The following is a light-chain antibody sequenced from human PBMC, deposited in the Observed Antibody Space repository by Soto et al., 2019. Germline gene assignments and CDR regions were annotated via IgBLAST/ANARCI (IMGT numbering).Light chain of an antibody. CDR1: QSINRD. CDR2: GAS. CDR3: LQFYDWPPWT. V-gene: IGKV3D-15*01. Sequence: EIVMTQSPATLSVSPGESATLSCRASQSINRDLAWYEQKPGQTPRRVIYGASTWGTGVPPRFTGSGSGTEFTLTISNLQSEDFAVYYCLQFYDWPPWTFGQGTKVDIK. J-gene: IGKJ1*01.